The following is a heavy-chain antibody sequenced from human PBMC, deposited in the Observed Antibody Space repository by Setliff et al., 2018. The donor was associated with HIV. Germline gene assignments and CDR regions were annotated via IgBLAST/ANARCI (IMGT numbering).Heavy chain of an antibody. J-gene: IGHJ4*02. CDR3: AIDGAGGWLRPMPDC. D-gene: IGHD5-12*01. Sequence: ASVKVSCKASGHTLTSYGISWVRQAPGQGLEWMGWISVYNDDTGYAQKFQGRVTMTEDTSIDTAYMELTRLRSEDTAVYYCAIDGAGGWLRPMPDCWGQGTLVTVSS. CDR2: ISVYNDDT. V-gene: IGHV1-18*01. CDR1: GHTLTSYG.